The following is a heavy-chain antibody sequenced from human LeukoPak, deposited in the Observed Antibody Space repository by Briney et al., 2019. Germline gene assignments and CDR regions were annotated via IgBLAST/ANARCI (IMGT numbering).Heavy chain of an antibody. D-gene: IGHD5-18*01. V-gene: IGHV3-30-3*01. J-gene: IGHJ5*02. CDR3: AKDSTVDTAMVNWFDP. Sequence: GRSLRLSCAASGFTFSSYAMHWVRQAPGKGLEWVAVISYDGSNKYYADSVKGRFTISRDNSKNTLYLQMNSLRAEDTAVYYCAKDSTVDTAMVNWFDPWGQGTLVTVSS. CDR1: GFTFSSYA. CDR2: ISYDGSNK.